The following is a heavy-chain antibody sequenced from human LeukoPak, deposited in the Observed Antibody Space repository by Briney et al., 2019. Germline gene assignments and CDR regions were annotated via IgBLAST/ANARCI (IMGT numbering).Heavy chain of an antibody. CDR1: RFPFSIYE. J-gene: IGHJ4*02. Sequence: GGSLRLSCVVSRFPFSIYEMNWVRQAPGKGLEWVSNIHSSGTVKYYSDSVKGRFSISRDNAKSSLYLQMNSLRVEDTAVYYCALLTVASDFDYWGRGALVTVPS. CDR2: IHSSGTVK. CDR3: ALLTVASDFDY. D-gene: IGHD1-20*01. V-gene: IGHV3-48*03.